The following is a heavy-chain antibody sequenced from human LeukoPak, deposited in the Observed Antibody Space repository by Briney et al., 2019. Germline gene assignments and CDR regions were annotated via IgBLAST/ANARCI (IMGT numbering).Heavy chain of an antibody. Sequence: GGSLRLYCAASGFTFSSYAMSWVRQATGKGLEWVSAISGSGGSTYYADSVKGRFTISRDNSKNTLYLQMNSLRAEDTAVYYCAKGGYCSGGSCYRNLYYFDYWGQGTLVTVSS. J-gene: IGHJ4*02. V-gene: IGHV3-23*01. CDR3: AKGGYCSGGSCYRNLYYFDY. CDR2: ISGSGGST. CDR1: GFTFSSYA. D-gene: IGHD2-15*01.